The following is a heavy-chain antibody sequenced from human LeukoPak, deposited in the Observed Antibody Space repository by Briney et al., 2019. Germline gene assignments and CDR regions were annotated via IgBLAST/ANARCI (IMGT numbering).Heavy chain of an antibody. Sequence: RASVKVSCKASGYTFTGYYMHWVRQAPGQGLEWMGWINPNSGGTNYAQKFQGRVTMTRDTSISTAYMELSRLGSDDTAVYYCARDVVYCSGGSCSYHFDYWGQGTLVTVSS. CDR2: INPNSGGT. CDR1: GYTFTGYY. D-gene: IGHD2-15*01. CDR3: ARDVVYCSGGSCSYHFDY. J-gene: IGHJ4*02. V-gene: IGHV1-2*02.